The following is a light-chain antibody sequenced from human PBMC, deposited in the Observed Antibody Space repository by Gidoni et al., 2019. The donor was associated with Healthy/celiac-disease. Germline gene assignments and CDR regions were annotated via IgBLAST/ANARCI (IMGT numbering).Light chain of an antibody. V-gene: IGKV3-15*01. CDR1: QSVSSS. Sequence: EIVMTQSPATLSVSPGERATPSCRASQSVSSSLPWYQQKPGQATRLLIYGASTRATGIPARFSGSGSGTEFTLTISSLQSEDFAVYYCQQYNNWPRTFGQGTKVEIK. CDR3: QQYNNWPRT. J-gene: IGKJ1*01. CDR2: GAS.